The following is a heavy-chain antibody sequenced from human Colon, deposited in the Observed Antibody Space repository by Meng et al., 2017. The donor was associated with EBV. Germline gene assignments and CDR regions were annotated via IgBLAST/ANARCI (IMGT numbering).Heavy chain of an antibody. CDR1: GYTFSNSA. CDR3: ARGGPYPDSSGFHWYFDL. V-gene: IGHV7-4-1*02. CDR2: INTHTGNP. Sequence: QVQLVQSGSELKKSGGSVKVSCKASGYTFSNSAINWVRQAPGQGLEWMGWINTHTGNPTYGQGFTGRFVLSSDTSVSTANLQISSLKAEDTAVYYCARGGPYPDSSGFHWYFDLWGRGTLVTVSS. D-gene: IGHD3-22*01. J-gene: IGHJ2*01.